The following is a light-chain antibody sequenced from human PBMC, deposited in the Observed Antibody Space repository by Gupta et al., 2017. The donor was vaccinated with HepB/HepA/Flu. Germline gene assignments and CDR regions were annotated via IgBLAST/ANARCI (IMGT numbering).Light chain of an antibody. J-gene: IGKJ3*01. CDR1: QSVISY. Sequence: EIVLTHSPSTLSWSPGERATLSCRASQSVISYLAWYQQKPGQAPRLLMYDASKRATGFATRFSGSGSGTEFTLTISRLEPEDFAVYYCQHDYNWPITFGHRTXVDNK. CDR2: DAS. CDR3: QHDYNWPIT. V-gene: IGKV3-11*01.